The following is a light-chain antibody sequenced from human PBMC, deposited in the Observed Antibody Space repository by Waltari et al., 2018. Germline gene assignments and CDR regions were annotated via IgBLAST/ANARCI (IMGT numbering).Light chain of an antibody. CDR3: QQYNNWLGLT. V-gene: IGKV3-15*01. Sequence: EIVMTQSPATLSVSPGERATLSCRASQSVSSNLAWYQHKPGQAPRLLIYGASTRATGIPARFSGSGSGTEFTLTISSMQSEDFAVYYCQQYNNWLGLTFGGGTKVEIK. CDR2: GAS. J-gene: IGKJ4*01. CDR1: QSVSSN.